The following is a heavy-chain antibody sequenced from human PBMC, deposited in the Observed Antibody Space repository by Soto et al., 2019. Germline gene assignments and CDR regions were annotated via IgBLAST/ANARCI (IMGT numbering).Heavy chain of an antibody. D-gene: IGHD2-21*02. Sequence: QVQLVQSGAEVRKPGASVKVSCKPSGYTFNTYYLHWLRQAPGQALEWMGAIHPSGGGTTYAQKFLGRVTVTRDTSTTTVFMELSSLRSDDTAVYYCARGGHIAVVTASFDYWGQGTLVTVSS. J-gene: IGHJ4*02. CDR2: IHPSGGGT. CDR1: GYTFNTYY. V-gene: IGHV1-46*02. CDR3: ARGGHIAVVTASFDY.